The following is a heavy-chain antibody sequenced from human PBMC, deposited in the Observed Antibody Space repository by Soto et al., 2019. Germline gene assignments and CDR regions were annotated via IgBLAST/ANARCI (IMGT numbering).Heavy chain of an antibody. J-gene: IGHJ3*02. CDR3: ARGRAGWIQLWLDAFDI. CDR2: INHSGST. Sequence: SETLSLTCAVYCGSFSGYYWRWIRQPPGKGLEWIGEINHSGSTNYNPSLKIRVTISVDTSKNQFSLKLSSVTAADTAVYYCARGRAGWIQLWLDAFDIWGQGTMVNVSS. CDR1: CGSFSGYY. D-gene: IGHD5-18*01. V-gene: IGHV4-34*01.